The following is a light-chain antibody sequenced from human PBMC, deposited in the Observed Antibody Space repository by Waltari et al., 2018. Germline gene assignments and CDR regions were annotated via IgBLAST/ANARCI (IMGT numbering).Light chain of an antibody. V-gene: IGKV4-1*01. CDR2: WAS. Sequence: IVMTQSPDSLSVSLGETATINCKSNQSLLYSATNKDYLAWYQQKPGKSPKLLISWASNRESGVPDRFSGSGSGTEFTLTVTSLQTEDVAVYDCQHYYNNVSTFGQGTRLEIK. CDR1: QSLLYSATNKDY. CDR3: QHYYNNVST. J-gene: IGKJ5*01.